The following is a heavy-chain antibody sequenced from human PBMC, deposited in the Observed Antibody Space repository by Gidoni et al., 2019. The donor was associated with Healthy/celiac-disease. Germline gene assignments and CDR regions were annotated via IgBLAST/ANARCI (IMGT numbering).Heavy chain of an antibody. V-gene: IGHV4-59*01. CDR3: ARAAVEFAFDY. CDR1: GGSISSYY. CDR2: IYYSGST. D-gene: IGHD2-15*01. Sequence: QVQLQESGPGLVKPSETLSLTGTAPGGSISSYYWSWLRQPPGKGLEWIWYIYYSGSTNYNPSLKSRVTISVDTSKNQFSLKLSSVTAADTAVYYCARAAVEFAFDYWGQGTLVTVSS. J-gene: IGHJ4*02.